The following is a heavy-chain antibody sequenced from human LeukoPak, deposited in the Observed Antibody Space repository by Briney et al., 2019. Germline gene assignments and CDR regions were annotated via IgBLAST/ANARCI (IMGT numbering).Heavy chain of an antibody. Sequence: GGSLRLSCVASGFTVSSNYMSWVRQAPGKGLEWVSVIYSGGSTYYADSVKGRFTISRDNSKNTLYLQMNSLRAEDTAVYYCARDVRGSSYGYYYYYMDVWGKGTTVTVSS. D-gene: IGHD3-10*02. CDR3: ARDVRGSSYGYYYYYMDV. CDR1: GFTVSSNY. J-gene: IGHJ6*03. V-gene: IGHV3-53*01. CDR2: IYSGGST.